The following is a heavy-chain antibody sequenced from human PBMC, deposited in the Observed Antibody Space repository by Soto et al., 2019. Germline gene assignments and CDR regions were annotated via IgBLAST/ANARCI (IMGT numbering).Heavy chain of an antibody. V-gene: IGHV1-3*01. CDR1: GYTFTSCA. CDR2: INAGNGNT. CDR3: ARAAQWLVRDRWFDP. D-gene: IGHD6-19*01. Sequence: ASVKVSCKASGYTFTSCAMHWVRQAPGQRLEWMGWINAGNGNTKYSQKFQGRVTITRDTSASTAYMELSSLRSEDTAVYYCARAAQWLVRDRWFDPWGQGTLVTVSS. J-gene: IGHJ5*02.